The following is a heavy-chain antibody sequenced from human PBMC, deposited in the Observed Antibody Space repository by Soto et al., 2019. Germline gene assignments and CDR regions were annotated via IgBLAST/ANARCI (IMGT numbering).Heavy chain of an antibody. CDR1: GGTFSSYG. J-gene: IGHJ6*02. CDR3: ARHDCISSSCYYYYYYGLDV. Sequence: QVQLVQSGAEVKKPGSSVKVSCKASGGTFSSYGISWVRQAPGQGLEWMGGITPIFDTANYAQKFQGRVTFTADESTSTAYMELSSLRSEDTAVYYCARHDCISSSCYYYYYYGLDVWGLGTTVTVSS. CDR2: ITPIFDTA. D-gene: IGHD2-2*01. V-gene: IGHV1-69*12.